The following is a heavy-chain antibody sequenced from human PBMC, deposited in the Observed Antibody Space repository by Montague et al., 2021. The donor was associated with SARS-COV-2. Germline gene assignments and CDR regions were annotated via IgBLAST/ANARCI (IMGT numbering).Heavy chain of an antibody. CDR2: TNYRSKWTS. CDR3: VRDTGSAQAGFDA. CDR1: GDSVWSNTAA. J-gene: IGHJ4*02. D-gene: IGHD4-17*01. Sequence: CAISGDSVWSNTAAWNWIRQSPSGGLGWLGRTNYRSKWTSDYATSVEGRISIDPDTCKNQFFLHLRSVTPEDTGVYYCVRDTGSAQAGFDAWGQGTLVTVSS. V-gene: IGHV6-1*01.